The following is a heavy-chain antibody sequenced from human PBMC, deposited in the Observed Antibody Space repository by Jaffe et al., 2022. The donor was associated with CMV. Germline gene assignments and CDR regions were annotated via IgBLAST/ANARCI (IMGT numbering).Heavy chain of an antibody. J-gene: IGHJ4*02. CDR2: IYYSGST. CDR1: GGSISSYY. V-gene: IGHV4-59*08. Sequence: QVQLQESGPGLVKPSETLSLTCTVSGGSISSYYWSWIRQPPGKGLEWIGYIYYSGSTNYNPSLKSRVTISVDTSKNQFSLKLSSVTAADTAVYYCAASTFGGVLTFDYWGQGTLVTVSS. D-gene: IGHD3-16*01. CDR3: AASTFGGVLTFDY.